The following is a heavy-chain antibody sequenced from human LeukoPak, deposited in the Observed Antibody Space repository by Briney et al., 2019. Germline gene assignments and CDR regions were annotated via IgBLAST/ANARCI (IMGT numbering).Heavy chain of an antibody. CDR3: GRAFPPLRTSSAGDL. J-gene: IGHJ4*02. D-gene: IGHD3-16*01. CDR1: GFTFSDYD. V-gene: IGHV3-21*06. Sequence: GGSLRLSCSASGFTFSDYDMNWIRQAPGKGLEWISAISGRSSHTYYGDSVKGRFSISRDNAKNLLYLQMNGLGAEDTAVYCCGRAFPPLRTSSAGDLWGQGTLVTVSS. CDR2: ISGRSSHT.